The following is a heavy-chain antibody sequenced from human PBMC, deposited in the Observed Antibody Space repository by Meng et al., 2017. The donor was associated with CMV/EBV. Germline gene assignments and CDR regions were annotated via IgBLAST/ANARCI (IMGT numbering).Heavy chain of an antibody. D-gene: IGHD6-13*01. V-gene: IGHV3-20*01. Sequence: GESLKISCAASGFTFSSYSMNWVRQAPGKGLEWVSGINWNGGSTGYADSVKGRFTISRDNAKNSLYLQMNSLRAEDTALYHCARVAAAGDLDYWGQGTMVTVSS. CDR1: GFTFSSYS. CDR2: INWNGGST. CDR3: ARVAAAGDLDY. J-gene: IGHJ4*02.